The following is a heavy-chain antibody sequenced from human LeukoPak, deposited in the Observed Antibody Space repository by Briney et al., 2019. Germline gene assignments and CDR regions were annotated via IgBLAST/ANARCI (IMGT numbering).Heavy chain of an antibody. V-gene: IGHV1-69*01. CDR3: ARDPPRPEYHVFDP. CDR1: GGTFSRYG. Sequence: GASVKVSCKASGGTFSRYGISWVRQAPGQGLEWMGGIIPFATTPDYAQKFQGRVTISADDSTNTVYMELDSLTSEDTAVYYCARDPPRPEYHVFDPWGRGTLVTVSS. J-gene: IGHJ5*02. CDR2: IIPFATTP. D-gene: IGHD2-2*01.